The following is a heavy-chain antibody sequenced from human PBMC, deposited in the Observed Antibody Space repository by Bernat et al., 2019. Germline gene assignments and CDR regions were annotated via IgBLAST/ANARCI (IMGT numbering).Heavy chain of an antibody. J-gene: IGHJ4*02. CDR1: GYTFTSYY. V-gene: IGHV1-46*01. CDR2: INPSGGST. CDR3: ARVRQQLVAPDY. D-gene: IGHD6-13*01. Sequence: QVQLVQSGAEVKKPGASVKVSCKASGYTFTSYYMHWVRQAPGQGLEWMGIINPSGGSTSYAQKFQGRVTMTRDTSTSTVYMELSSLRSEDTAGYYCARVRQQLVAPDYWGQGTLVTVSS.